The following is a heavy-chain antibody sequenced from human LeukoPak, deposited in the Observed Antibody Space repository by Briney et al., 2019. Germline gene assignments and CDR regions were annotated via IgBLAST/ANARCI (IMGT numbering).Heavy chain of an antibody. CDR2: ISAYNGNT. V-gene: IGHV1-18*01. J-gene: IGHJ4*02. CDR3: ARVARSSGCWVFDY. Sequence: GASVKVSCKASGYTFTSYGISWVRQAPGQGLEWMGWISAYNGNTNYAQKLQGRVTLTTDTSTSTAYMELRSLRSDDTAVYYCARVARSSGCWVFDYWGQGTLVTVSS. CDR1: GYTFTSYG. D-gene: IGHD6-19*01.